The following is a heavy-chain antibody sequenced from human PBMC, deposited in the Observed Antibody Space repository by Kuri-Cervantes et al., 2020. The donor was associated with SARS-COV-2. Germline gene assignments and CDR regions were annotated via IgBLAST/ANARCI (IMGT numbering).Heavy chain of an antibody. D-gene: IGHD3-3*01. V-gene: IGHV3-30*03. J-gene: IGHJ6*02. CDR1: GFMFSRYG. CDR3: ARGTLVPYYYDALDV. Sequence: GESLKISCEASGFMFSRYGMHWVHQAPGKGLEWVAAIGHDVSRTHYSDSVNGRFTISRDNSQNMVYLQMTTLREDDTAVYYCARGTLVPYYYDALDVWCQGTTVTVSS. CDR2: IGHDVSRT.